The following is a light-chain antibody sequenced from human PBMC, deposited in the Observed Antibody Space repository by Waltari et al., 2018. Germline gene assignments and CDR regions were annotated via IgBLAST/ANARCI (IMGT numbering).Light chain of an antibody. Sequence: QSALTQPASVSGPPGQAIAISCIGTSSDGGAYNYVSWYQQHPGKAPKVIIYDVSKRPSAISSRFSGSKSDNTASLTISGLQAEDVADYFCYSFAGYTTFYVFGCGTKVTVL. CDR1: SSDGGAYNY. J-gene: IGLJ1*01. CDR2: DVS. CDR3: YSFAGYTTFYV. V-gene: IGLV2-23*02.